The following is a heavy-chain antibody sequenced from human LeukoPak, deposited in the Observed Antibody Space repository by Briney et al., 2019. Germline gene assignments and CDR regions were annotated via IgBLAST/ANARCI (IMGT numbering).Heavy chain of an antibody. CDR2: INSDESNT. Sequence: GGPLRLSCAASGFTFSHYLMHRVRQAPGKGLVWVSRINSDESNTNSYADSVKGRFIISRDNAKNTLYLQMNSLRAEDTAVYFCGRGGNGIDIWGQGTTVIVSS. CDR1: GFTFSHYL. J-gene: IGHJ3*02. CDR3: GRGGNGIDI. D-gene: IGHD2-8*01. V-gene: IGHV3-74*01.